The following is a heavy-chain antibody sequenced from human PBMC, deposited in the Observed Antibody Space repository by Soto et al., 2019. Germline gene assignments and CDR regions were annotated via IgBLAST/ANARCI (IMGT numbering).Heavy chain of an antibody. V-gene: IGHV3-66*01. CDR1: EFTISSNY. J-gene: IGHJ4*02. D-gene: IGHD4-17*01. CDR2: IYSGGTT. CDR3: ARASTVTTIFDF. Sequence: GGSLRLSCAASEFTISSNYMSWVRQAPGKGLEWVSIIYSGGTTRYADPVKGRFTISIDNSKNPLNLQINSLRAEAPAVYYCARASTVTTIFDFWGQGTLVTVSS.